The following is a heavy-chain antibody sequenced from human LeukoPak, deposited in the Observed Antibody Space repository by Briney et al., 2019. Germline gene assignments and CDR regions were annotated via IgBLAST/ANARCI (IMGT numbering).Heavy chain of an antibody. V-gene: IGHV1-69*13. Sequence: SVKVSCKASGGTFSSYAISWVRQAPGQGLEWMGGIIPIFGTANYAQKFQGRVTITADESASTAYMELSSLRSEDTAVYYCAREPLYCSGGSCYYYYGMDVWGQGTTVTVSS. CDR2: IIPIFGTA. J-gene: IGHJ6*02. D-gene: IGHD2-15*01. CDR3: AREPLYCSGGSCYYYYGMDV. CDR1: GGTFSSYA.